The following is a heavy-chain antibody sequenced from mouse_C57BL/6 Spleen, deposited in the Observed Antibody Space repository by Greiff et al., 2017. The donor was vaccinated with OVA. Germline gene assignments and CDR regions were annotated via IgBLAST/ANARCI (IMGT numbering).Heavy chain of an antibody. J-gene: IGHJ1*03. CDR1: GYTFTSYT. V-gene: IGHV1-4*01. Sequence: LLESGAELARPGASVKMSCKASGYTFTSYTMHWVKQRPGQGLEWIGYINPSSGYTKYNQKFKDKATLTADKSSSTAYMQLSSLTSEDSAVYYGARSGDWSGNWYFDVWGTGTTVTVSS. D-gene: IGHD3-1*01. CDR2: INPSSGYT. CDR3: ARSGDWSGNWYFDV.